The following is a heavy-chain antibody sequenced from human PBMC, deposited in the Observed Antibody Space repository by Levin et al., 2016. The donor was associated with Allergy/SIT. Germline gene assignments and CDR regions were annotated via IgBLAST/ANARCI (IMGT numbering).Heavy chain of an antibody. CDR2: IKQDGSEK. D-gene: IGHD3-10*01. Sequence: ETLSLTCAASGFTFSSYWMSWVRQAPGKGLEWVANIKQDGSEKYYVDSVKGRFTISRDNAKNSLYLQMNSLRAEDTAVYYCARDRGYGSGSIYYYYGMDVWGQGTTVTVSS. V-gene: IGHV3-7*04. CDR3: ARDRGYGSGSIYYYYGMDV. CDR1: GFTFSSYW. J-gene: IGHJ6*02.